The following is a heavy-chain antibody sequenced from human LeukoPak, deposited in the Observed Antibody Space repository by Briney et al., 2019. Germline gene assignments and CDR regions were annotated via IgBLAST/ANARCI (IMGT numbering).Heavy chain of an antibody. CDR2: IYYSGSS. Sequence: SETLSLTCTVSGGSISSYYWSWIRQSPGKGLEWIGYIYYSGSSNYNPSLKSRVTISVDTSKNQFSLNLSPVTAADTAEYYCARVISSGYLDYWGQGTLVTVSS. V-gene: IGHV4-59*01. CDR1: GGSISSYY. CDR3: ARVISSGYLDY. J-gene: IGHJ4*02. D-gene: IGHD3-22*01.